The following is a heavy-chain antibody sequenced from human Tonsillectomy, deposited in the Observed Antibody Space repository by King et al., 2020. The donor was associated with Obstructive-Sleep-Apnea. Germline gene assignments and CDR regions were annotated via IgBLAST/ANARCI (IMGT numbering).Heavy chain of an antibody. CDR2: INHSGNT. CDR3: ARGSGAADVNWFDP. J-gene: IGHJ5*02. D-gene: IGHD6-13*01. V-gene: IGHV4-34*01. CDR1: GGSFSDYY. Sequence: VQLQQWGAGLLKPSETLSLTCAVYGGSFSDYYWSWIRQPPGMGLEWIGEINHSGNTNYNPSLKSRDTTLVDMSKNQFSLKLTSVTAADTAVYYCARGSGAADVNWFDPWGQGALVTVSS.